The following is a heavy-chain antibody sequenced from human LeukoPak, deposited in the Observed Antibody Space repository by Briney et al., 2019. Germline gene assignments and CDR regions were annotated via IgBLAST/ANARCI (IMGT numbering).Heavy chain of an antibody. CDR3: ARTRPSIAAAGVDAFDI. Sequence: SQTLSLTCTVSGGSISSYYWSWIRQPAGKGLEWIGRIYTSGSTNYNPSLKSRVTMSVDTSKNQFSLKLSSVTAADTAVYYCARTRPSIAAAGVDAFDIWGQGTMVTVSS. CDR1: GGSISSYY. CDR2: IYTSGST. J-gene: IGHJ3*02. V-gene: IGHV4-4*07. D-gene: IGHD6-13*01.